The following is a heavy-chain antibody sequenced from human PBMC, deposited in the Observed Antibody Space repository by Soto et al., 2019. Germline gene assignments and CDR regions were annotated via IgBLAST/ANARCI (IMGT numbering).Heavy chain of an antibody. V-gene: IGHV3-30*18. CDR1: GFTFSSYG. D-gene: IGHD3-10*01. CDR3: AKCRGSGNFYIYYYYAMDV. CDR2: ISYDGINK. Sequence: QVQLVESGGGVVQPGRSLRLSCAASGFTFSSYGMHWVRQAPGKGLEWVAVISYDGINKYYADSVKGRFTISRDNSENTLYLRMNSLRDEDTAVYYCAKCRGSGNFYIYYYYAMDVW. J-gene: IGHJ6*01.